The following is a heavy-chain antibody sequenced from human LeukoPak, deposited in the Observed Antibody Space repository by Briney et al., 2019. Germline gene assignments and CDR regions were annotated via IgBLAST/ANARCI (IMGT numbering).Heavy chain of an antibody. Sequence: RASVKVSCKASGYTFPSYGISWVRQAPGQGLEWMGWISAYNGNTNYAQKLQGRVTMTTDTSTSTAYMELRSLRSDDTAVYYCARSIGWFGELFSSYYMDVWGKGTTVTVSS. CDR1: GYTFPSYG. D-gene: IGHD3-10*01. J-gene: IGHJ6*03. CDR2: ISAYNGNT. V-gene: IGHV1-18*01. CDR3: ARSIGWFGELFSSYYMDV.